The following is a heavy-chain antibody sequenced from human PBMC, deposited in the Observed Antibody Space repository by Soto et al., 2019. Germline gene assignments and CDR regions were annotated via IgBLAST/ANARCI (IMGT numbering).Heavy chain of an antibody. CDR3: ARGAGIGDY. J-gene: IGHJ4*02. D-gene: IGHD3-16*01. V-gene: IGHV3-7*04. CDR2: IKEDGSEK. Sequence: GGSLRLSCAASGFTFSTYWMSWVRQAPVKGLEWLANIKEDGSEKYYGDSVKGRFTISRDNAKDSLYLQVNGLRAQDTAVYYCARGAGIGDYWGQGTLVTVSS. CDR1: GFTFSTYW.